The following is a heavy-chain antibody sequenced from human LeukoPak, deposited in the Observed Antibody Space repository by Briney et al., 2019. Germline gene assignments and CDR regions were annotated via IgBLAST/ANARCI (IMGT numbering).Heavy chain of an antibody. Sequence: SVKVSCKASGGTFSSYAISWVRQAPGQGLEWMGGIIPIFGTANYAQKFQGRVTITTDESTSTAYMELSSLRSEDTAVYYCARDRRQLWFDFDYWGQGTLVTVSS. CDR2: IIPIFGTA. J-gene: IGHJ4*02. D-gene: IGHD5-18*01. CDR1: GGTFSSYA. V-gene: IGHV1-69*05. CDR3: ARDRRQLWFDFDY.